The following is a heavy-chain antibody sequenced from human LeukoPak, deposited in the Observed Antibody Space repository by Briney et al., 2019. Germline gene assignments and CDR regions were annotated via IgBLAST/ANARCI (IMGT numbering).Heavy chain of an antibody. Sequence: GRSLRLSCAASGFTFSSYAMHWVRQAPGKGLEWVAVISYDGSNKYYADSVKGRFTISRDNSKNTLYLQMNSLRAEDTAVYYCARDQWNYYYYYGMDVWGQGTTVTVSS. V-gene: IGHV3-30-3*01. D-gene: IGHD1-1*01. CDR1: GFTFSSYA. CDR3: ARDQWNYYYYYGMDV. J-gene: IGHJ6*02. CDR2: ISYDGSNK.